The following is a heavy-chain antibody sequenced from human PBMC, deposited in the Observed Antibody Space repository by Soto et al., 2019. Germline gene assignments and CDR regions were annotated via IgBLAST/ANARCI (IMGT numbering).Heavy chain of an antibody. CDR1: GGTFSSYA. J-gene: IGHJ6*02. D-gene: IGHD2-2*01. Sequence: ASVKVSCKASGGTFSSYAISWVRQAPGQGLEWMGGIIPIFGTANYAQKFQGRVTITADESTSTAYMELSSLRSEDTAVYYCAGRFDIVLVPAIMIRNYTYGTYVWGPGTTVTGS. CDR2: IIPIFGTA. V-gene: IGHV1-69*13. CDR3: AGRFDIVLVPAIMIRNYTYGTYV.